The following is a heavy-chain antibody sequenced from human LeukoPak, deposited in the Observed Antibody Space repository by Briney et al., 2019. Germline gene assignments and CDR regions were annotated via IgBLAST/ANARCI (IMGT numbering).Heavy chain of an antibody. V-gene: IGHV3-21*05. J-gene: IGHJ4*02. CDR3: ERAAGYYFDY. Sequence: GGSLRLSCAASGFTFKSYSMNWVRQAPGKGLEWVAFITSTSGDMFYADSVKGRFTISRDNAKNSLYLQMDSLRAEDTAAYYCERAAGYYFDYWGQGSLVTVSS. CDR1: GFTFKSYS. CDR2: ITSTSGDM.